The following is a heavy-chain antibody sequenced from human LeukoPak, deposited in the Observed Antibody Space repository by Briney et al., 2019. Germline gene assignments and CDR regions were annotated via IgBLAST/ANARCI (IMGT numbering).Heavy chain of an antibody. D-gene: IGHD5-18*01. J-gene: IGHJ4*02. CDR1: GFTFSSYS. CDR2: ISSSSSYI. V-gene: IGHV3-21*01. Sequence: GGSLRLSCAASGFTFSSYSVNWVRQAPGKGLEWVSSISSSSSYIYYADSVKGRFTISRDNAKNSLYLQMNSLRAEDTAVYYCARDLISDTAMVTTGYFDYWGQGTLVTVSS. CDR3: ARDLISDTAMVTTGYFDY.